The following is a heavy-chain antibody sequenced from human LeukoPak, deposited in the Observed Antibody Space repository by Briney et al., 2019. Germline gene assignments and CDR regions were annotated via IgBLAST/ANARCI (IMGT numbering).Heavy chain of an antibody. CDR3: ARLPAYCSSTSCYVDY. J-gene: IGHJ4*02. CDR1: GFTFSSYW. D-gene: IGHD2-2*01. V-gene: IGHV3-48*04. Sequence: GGSLRLSCAASGFTFSSYWMSWVRQAPGKGLEWVSYISSSGSTIYYADSVKGRFTISRDNAKNSLYLQMNSLRAEDTAVFYCARLPAYCSSTSCYVDYWGQGTLVTVSS. CDR2: ISSSGSTI.